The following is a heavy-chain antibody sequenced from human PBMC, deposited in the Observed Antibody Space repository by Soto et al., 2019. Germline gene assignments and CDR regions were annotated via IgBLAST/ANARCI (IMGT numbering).Heavy chain of an antibody. CDR3: ARDHGVGFDP. V-gene: IGHV3-7*04. CDR1: GFTYSKYW. J-gene: IGHJ5*02. CDR2: IKQDGSEK. D-gene: IGHD3-10*01. Sequence: EVQLVESGGGLVQPGGSLRLSCAASGFTYSKYWMSWVRQAPGKGLEWVANIKQDGSEKYYVDSVKGRFTISRDNAKNSLYLQMNSLRPEDTAVYYCARDHGVGFDPWGQGTLVTVSS.